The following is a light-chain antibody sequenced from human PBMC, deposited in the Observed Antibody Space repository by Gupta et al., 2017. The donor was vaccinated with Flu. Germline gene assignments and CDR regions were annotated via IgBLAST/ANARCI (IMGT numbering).Light chain of an antibody. Sequence: DIQMTQSPSSLSASVGDRVTITCRASQDIRKYLNWFQQKPGTAPRLLIYTTSSLQSGVPPRFSGSGAGTDFTLTISRLQPDDFATYYCQQRNTLPLTFGGGTKVEIK. CDR1: QDIRKY. V-gene: IGKV1-39*01. J-gene: IGKJ4*01. CDR3: QQRNTLPLT. CDR2: TTS.